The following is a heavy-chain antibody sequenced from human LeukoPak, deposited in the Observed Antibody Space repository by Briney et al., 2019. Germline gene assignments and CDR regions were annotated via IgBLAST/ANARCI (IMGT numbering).Heavy chain of an antibody. D-gene: IGHD1-26*01. CDR2: IYSGGST. Sequence: GGSLRLSCAAAGLTVSSNYMSWVRQAPGKGLELVSVIYSGGSTYYADSVKGRFTISRDNSKNPLYLQMNSLRAEDTAVYYCARDKPRYSGSYLEWGQGTLVTVSS. J-gene: IGHJ4*02. CDR3: ARDKPRYSGSYLE. CDR1: GLTVSSNY. V-gene: IGHV3-66*01.